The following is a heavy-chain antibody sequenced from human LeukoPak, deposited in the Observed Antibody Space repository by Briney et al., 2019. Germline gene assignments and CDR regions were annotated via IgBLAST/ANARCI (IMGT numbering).Heavy chain of an antibody. J-gene: IGHJ4*02. V-gene: IGHV3-23*01. CDR3: AKNRGNYYYFDY. CDR1: GFTFSSYA. Sequence: GGSLRLSCAASGFTFSSYAMSWVRQAPGKGLEWVSAISGSGDNTYYADSVKDRFTISRDKSKNTLYLQTNSLGAEDTAVYYCAKNRGNYYYFDYWGQGTLVTVSS. CDR2: ISGSGDNT. D-gene: IGHD4-11*01.